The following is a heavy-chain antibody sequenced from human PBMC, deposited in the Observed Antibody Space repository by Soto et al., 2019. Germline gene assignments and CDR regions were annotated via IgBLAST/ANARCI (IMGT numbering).Heavy chain of an antibody. J-gene: IGHJ4*02. V-gene: IGHV3-23*01. CDR1: GFTFSSYA. CDR2: ISGSGGST. Sequence: GGSLRLSCPASGFTFSSYAMSWVRQAPGKGLEWVSAISGSGGSTYYADSVKGRFTISRDNSKNTLYLQMNSLRAEDTAVYYCAXFFVSSGSYLPGYYFDYWGQGTLVTVSS. D-gene: IGHD1-26*01. CDR3: AXFFVSSGSYLPGYYFDY.